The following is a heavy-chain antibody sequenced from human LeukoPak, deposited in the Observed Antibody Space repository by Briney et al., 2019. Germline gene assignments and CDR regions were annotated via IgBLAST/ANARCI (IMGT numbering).Heavy chain of an antibody. V-gene: IGHV3-64*01. Sequence: GGSLGLSCAASGFTFSSYAMHWVRQAPGKGLEYVSAISSNGGATYYANSVKGRFTISRDNSKNTLYLQMGSLRAEDMAVYYCARSRVVSGSDRYFDYWGQGTLVTVSS. CDR3: ARSRVVSGSDRYFDY. D-gene: IGHD3-10*01. J-gene: IGHJ4*02. CDR1: GFTFSSYA. CDR2: ISSNGGAT.